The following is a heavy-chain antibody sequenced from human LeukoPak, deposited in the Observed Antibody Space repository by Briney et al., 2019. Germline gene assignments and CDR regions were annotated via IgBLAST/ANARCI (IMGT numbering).Heavy chain of an antibody. Sequence: GGSLRLSCAASGFTFSDSALHWVRQASGKGLEWVSAISGSGGSTYYADSVKGRFTISRDNSKNTLYLQMNSLRAEDTAVYYCAKYSYGPYAFDIWGQGTMVTVSS. CDR1: GFTFSDSA. J-gene: IGHJ3*02. V-gene: IGHV3-23*01. CDR2: ISGSGGST. CDR3: AKYSYGPYAFDI. D-gene: IGHD5-18*01.